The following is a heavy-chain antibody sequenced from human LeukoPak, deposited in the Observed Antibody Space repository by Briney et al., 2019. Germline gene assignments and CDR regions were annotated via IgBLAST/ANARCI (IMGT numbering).Heavy chain of an antibody. CDR2: INPNSGGT. CDR3: ARDSSSWYWIDYYYYGMDV. D-gene: IGHD6-13*01. Sequence: ASVKVSCKASGYTFTGYYMHWVRQAPGQGLEWMGWINPNSGGTNYAQKFQGRVTMTRDTSISTAYMELSRLRSDDTAAYYCARDSSSWYWIDYYYYGMDVWGQGTTVTVSS. J-gene: IGHJ6*02. V-gene: IGHV1-2*02. CDR1: GYTFTGYY.